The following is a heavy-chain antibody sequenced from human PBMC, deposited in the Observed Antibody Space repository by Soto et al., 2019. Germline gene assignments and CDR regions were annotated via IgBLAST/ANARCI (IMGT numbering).Heavy chain of an antibody. J-gene: IGHJ6*02. CDR1: GFTFSSYE. CDR2: ISGSGGST. D-gene: IGHD3-16*01. V-gene: IGHV3-23*01. CDR3: AKFVITFGGVAGAYGMDV. Sequence: GGSLRLSCAASGFTFSSYEMNWVRQAPGKGLEWVSAISGSGGSTYYADSVKGRFTISRDNSKNTLYLQMNSLRAEDTAVYYCAKFVITFGGVAGAYGMDVWGQGTTVTVSS.